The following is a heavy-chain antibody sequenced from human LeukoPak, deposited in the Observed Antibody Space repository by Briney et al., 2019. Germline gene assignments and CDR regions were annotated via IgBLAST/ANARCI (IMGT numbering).Heavy chain of an antibody. J-gene: IGHJ4*02. Sequence: SETLSLTCTVSGDSISNHYWNWIRQPPGKGLEWIGYVFSSGSTDYNPSLKSRVTISLDTSRNLFSLRLTSVTAADTAVYYCGRHFGGSSGSFYTDYWGQGTLVTVSS. D-gene: IGHD3-10*01. CDR2: VFSSGST. V-gene: IGHV4-59*08. CDR1: GDSISNHY. CDR3: GRHFGGSSGSFYTDY.